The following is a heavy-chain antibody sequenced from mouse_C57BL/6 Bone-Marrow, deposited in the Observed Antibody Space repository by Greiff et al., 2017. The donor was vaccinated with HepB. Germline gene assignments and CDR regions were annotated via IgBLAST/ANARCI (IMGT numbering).Heavy chain of an antibody. CDR2: FHPYNDDT. CDR1: GYTFTTYP. V-gene: IGHV1-47*01. D-gene: IGHD1-1*01. J-gene: IGHJ2*01. CDR3: ARGRFGYYGSSYYFDY. Sequence: VQLVESGAELVKPGASVKMSCKASGYTFTTYPIEWMKQNHGKSLEWIGNFHPYNDDTKYNEKFKGKATLTVEKSSSTVYLELSRLTSDDSAVYYCARGRFGYYGSSYYFDYWGQGTTLTVSS.